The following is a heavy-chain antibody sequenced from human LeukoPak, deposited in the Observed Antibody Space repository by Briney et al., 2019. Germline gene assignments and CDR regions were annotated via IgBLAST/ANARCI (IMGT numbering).Heavy chain of an antibody. Sequence: GGSLRLSCAASGFTFSSYTMNWVRQAPGKGLEWVSSISSSSSYTYYADSVKGRFTISRDNAKNSLYLQMNSLRAEDTAVYYCARDIDGGNSDDYWGQGTLVTVSS. CDR1: GFTFSSYT. CDR3: ARDIDGGNSDDY. J-gene: IGHJ4*02. V-gene: IGHV3-21*01. D-gene: IGHD4-23*01. CDR2: ISSSSSYT.